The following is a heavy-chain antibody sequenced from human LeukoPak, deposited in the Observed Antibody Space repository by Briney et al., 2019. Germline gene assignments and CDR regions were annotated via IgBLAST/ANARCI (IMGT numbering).Heavy chain of an antibody. V-gene: IGHV3-9*01. CDR2: ISWNSGSI. Sequence: HPGGSLRLSCAASGFTFDDYAMHWVRQAPGKGLEWVSGISWNSGSIGYADSVKGRFTISRDNAKNSLYLQMNSLRAEDTALYYCAKDISSSCYDGMDVWGQGTTVTVSS. CDR1: GFTFDDYA. J-gene: IGHJ6*02. CDR3: AKDISSSCYDGMDV.